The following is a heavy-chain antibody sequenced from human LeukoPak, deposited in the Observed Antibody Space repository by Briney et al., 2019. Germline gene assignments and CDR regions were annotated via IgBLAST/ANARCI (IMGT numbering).Heavy chain of an antibody. CDR3: ARGYYYDSSAGPSEY. CDR1: GYTFSTYY. D-gene: IGHD3-22*01. Sequence: ASVKVSCKASGYTFSTYYMHWVRQAPGQGLEWMGIINPSGGVTGYAQKFRGRVTMARDTSTSTVYMELRSLRSEDTAVYYCARGYYYDSSAGPSEYWGQGTLVTVSS. J-gene: IGHJ4*02. V-gene: IGHV1-46*01. CDR2: INPSGGVT.